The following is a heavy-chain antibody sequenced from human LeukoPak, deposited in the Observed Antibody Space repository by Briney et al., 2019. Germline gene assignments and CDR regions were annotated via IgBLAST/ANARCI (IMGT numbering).Heavy chain of an antibody. CDR1: GGTFSSYT. Sequence: SVKVSCKASGGTFSSYTISWVRQAPGQGLEWMGRIIPILGIANYAQKFQGRVTITADKSTSTAYMELSSLRAEDTAVYYCASYQSSTNFDYWGQGTLVTVSS. D-gene: IGHD2-2*01. CDR3: ASYQSSTNFDY. CDR2: IIPILGIA. V-gene: IGHV1-69*02. J-gene: IGHJ4*02.